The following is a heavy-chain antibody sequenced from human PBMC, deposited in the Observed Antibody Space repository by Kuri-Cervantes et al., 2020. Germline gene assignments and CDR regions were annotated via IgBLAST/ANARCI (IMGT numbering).Heavy chain of an antibody. D-gene: IGHD2-2*01. CDR3: ARDTCPNTSCFRKGWFDP. CDR2: IVVGSGNT. V-gene: IGHV1-58*01. Sequence: SVKVSCKASGFTFTSSAVQWVRQARGQRLEWIGWIVVGSGNTNYAQKFQERVTITRDMSTSTAYMELSSLRSEDTAVYYCARDTCPNTSCFRKGWFDPWGQGTLVTVSS. CDR1: GFTFTSSA. J-gene: IGHJ5*02.